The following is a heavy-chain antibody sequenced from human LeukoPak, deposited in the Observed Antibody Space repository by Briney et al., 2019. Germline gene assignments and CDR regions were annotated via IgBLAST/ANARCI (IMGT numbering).Heavy chain of an antibody. CDR2: IDPSDSYT. Sequence: GEPLKISCKGSGYSFTSYWISWVRQMPGKGLGWMGRIDPSDSYTNYSPSFQGHFTISADKSITTTYLQWRSLKASDTAMYYCARHPRSRGSSGWYLRWFDPWGQGTLVTVSS. J-gene: IGHJ5*02. V-gene: IGHV5-10-1*01. CDR1: GYSFTSYW. D-gene: IGHD6-19*01. CDR3: ARHPRSRGSSGWYLRWFDP.